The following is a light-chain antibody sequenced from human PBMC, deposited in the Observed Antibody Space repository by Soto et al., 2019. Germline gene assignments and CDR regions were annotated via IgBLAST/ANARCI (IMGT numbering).Light chain of an antibody. CDR1: SSDVGGYNY. V-gene: IGLV2-14*01. CDR3: SSYTSTSTRV. CDR2: EVS. J-gene: IGLJ1*01. Sequence: HSVLTQPASVSGSPGQSITISCTGTSSDVGGYNYVSWYQQHPGKAPKLMIYEVSNRPSGVSNRFSGSKSGNTASLTISGLQAEDEADYYCSSYTSTSTRVFGTGTK.